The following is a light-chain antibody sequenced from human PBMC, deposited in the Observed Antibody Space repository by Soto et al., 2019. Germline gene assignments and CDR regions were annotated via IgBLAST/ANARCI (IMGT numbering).Light chain of an antibody. CDR2: DVS. CDR3: CSYAGSYTSYV. J-gene: IGLJ1*01. V-gene: IGLV2-11*01. CDR1: SSDVGDYNY. Sequence: QSALTQPRSVSGSPGQSVTISCTGTSSDVGDYNYVSWYQQHPGKAPKLMIYDVSKRPSGVPDRFSGSKSGNTASLTISGLQAEDGADYYCCSYAGSYTSYVFGTGTKVTVL.